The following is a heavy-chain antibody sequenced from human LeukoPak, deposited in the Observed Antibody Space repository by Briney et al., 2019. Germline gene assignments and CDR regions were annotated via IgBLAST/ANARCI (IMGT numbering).Heavy chain of an antibody. Sequence: PSETLSLTCTVSGGSISSYYWSWIRQPPGKGLEWIGYIYYSGSTNYNPSLKSRATISVDTSKNQFSLKLSSVTAADTAVYYCAREAIAVAGTFDYWGQGTLVTVSS. J-gene: IGHJ4*02. CDR1: GGSISSYY. V-gene: IGHV4-59*12. D-gene: IGHD6-19*01. CDR3: AREAIAVAGTFDY. CDR2: IYYSGST.